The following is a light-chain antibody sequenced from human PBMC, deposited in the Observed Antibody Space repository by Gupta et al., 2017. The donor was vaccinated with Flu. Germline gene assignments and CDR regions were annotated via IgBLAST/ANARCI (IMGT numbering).Light chain of an antibody. Sequence: SYELTQPPSVSVSPGQTARITCSGDALPKQYAYWYQQKPGQAPVLVIYKDSERPSGIPERFYGSSSGTTVTLTISGVQAEDEADYYCQSADSSGTSQVFGGGTKLTVL. J-gene: IGLJ3*02. CDR1: ALPKQY. CDR3: QSADSSGTSQV. CDR2: KDS. V-gene: IGLV3-25*03.